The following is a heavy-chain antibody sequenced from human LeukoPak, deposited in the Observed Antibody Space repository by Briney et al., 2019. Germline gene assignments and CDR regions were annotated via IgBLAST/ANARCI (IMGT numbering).Heavy chain of an antibody. CDR1: GFTFSSYS. CDR2: ISSSSSYI. D-gene: IGHD6-19*01. J-gene: IGHJ4*02. Sequence: GGSLRLSCAAPGFTFSSYSMNWVRQAPGKGLEWVSSISSSSSYIYYADSVKGRFTISRDNAKNSLYLQMNSLRAEDTAVYYCAREDSSGWYPFDYWGQGTLVTVSS. V-gene: IGHV3-21*01. CDR3: AREDSSGWYPFDY.